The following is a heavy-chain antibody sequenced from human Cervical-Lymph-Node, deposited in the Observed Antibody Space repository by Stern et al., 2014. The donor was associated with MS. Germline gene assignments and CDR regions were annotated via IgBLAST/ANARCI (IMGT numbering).Heavy chain of an antibody. Sequence: VQLVQSGPEVKGPGESLKISCQASGYTFTSYWIGWVRQMPGKGREWIAIIFPGGSDIRYSPSFQGQVPISADKSSSTAYLQWNNLKASDTAIYYCARQRYFDYWGQGTLVTVSS. CDR3: ARQRYFDY. CDR2: IFPGGSDI. CDR1: GYTFTSYW. V-gene: IGHV5-51*01. J-gene: IGHJ4*02.